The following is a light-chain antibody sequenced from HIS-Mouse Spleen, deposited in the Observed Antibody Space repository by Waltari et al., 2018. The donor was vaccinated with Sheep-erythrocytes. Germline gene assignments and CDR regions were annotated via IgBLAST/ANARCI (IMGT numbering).Light chain of an antibody. V-gene: IGLV2-8*01. J-gene: IGLJ1*01. CDR3: SSYAGSNNFV. Sequence: QSALTQPPSASGSPGQSVTISCTGTSSDVAGYNYVSWYQQHPGKAPNLMIYEVSKRPSGVPDRFSGSKSGNTASLTVSGLQAEDEADYYCSSYAGSNNFVFGTGTKVTVL. CDR2: EVS. CDR1: SSDVAGYNY.